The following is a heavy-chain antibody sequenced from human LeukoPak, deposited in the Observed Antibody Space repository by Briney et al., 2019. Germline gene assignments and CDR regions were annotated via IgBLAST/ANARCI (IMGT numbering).Heavy chain of an antibody. CDR1: GGSFSSYY. CDR3: ARGYSYGYFDY. J-gene: IGHJ4*02. D-gene: IGHD5-18*01. V-gene: IGHV4-59*01. Sequence: SETLSLTCSVSGGSFSSYYWSWIRQPPGKGLEWIGYMYYSGSINYNPSLKSRVTISIDTSRNQFSLKLSSVTAADTAVYYCARGYSYGYFDYWGQGTLVTVSS. CDR2: MYYSGSI.